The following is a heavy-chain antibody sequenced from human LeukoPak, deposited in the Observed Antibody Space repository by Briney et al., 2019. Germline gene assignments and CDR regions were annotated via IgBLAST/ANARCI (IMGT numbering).Heavy chain of an antibody. CDR1: GGSISSGTYY. V-gene: IGHV4-39*01. Sequence: PSETLSLTCTVSGGSISSGTYYWGWVRQPPGKGLEWFGSIYYSGSTSYNPSLKSRVTISVDTSKNQFSLKLDSVTAADTAVYYCARNASDSGTSYFDYWGQGTLVTVSS. D-gene: IGHD1-26*01. J-gene: IGHJ4*02. CDR3: ARNASDSGTSYFDY. CDR2: IYYSGST.